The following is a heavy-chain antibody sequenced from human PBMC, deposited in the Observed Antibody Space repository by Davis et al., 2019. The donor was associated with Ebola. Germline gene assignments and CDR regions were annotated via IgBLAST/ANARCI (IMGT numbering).Heavy chain of an antibody. V-gene: IGHV4-34*01. D-gene: IGHD1-7*01. J-gene: IGHJ6*02. CDR2: INHSGTT. CDR3: ASRAYNWNYAYYYYGMDV. CDR1: GGSSSGHY. Sequence: MPSETLSLPCDAHGGSSSGHYWSWIRQPPGKGLEWIGAINHSGTTNYNPSLKSRVTISVDTSKNQFSLKLSSVTAADTAVYYCASRAYNWNYAYYYYGMDVWGQGTTVTVSS.